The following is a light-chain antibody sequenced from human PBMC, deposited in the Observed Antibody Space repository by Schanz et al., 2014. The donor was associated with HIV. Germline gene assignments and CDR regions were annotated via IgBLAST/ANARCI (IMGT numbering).Light chain of an antibody. CDR3: QTWGTGIVV. J-gene: IGLJ2*01. V-gene: IGLV2-11*01. CDR1: SSDVGGYNY. Sequence: QSALTQPHSVSGSPGQSVTISCTGTSSDVGGYNYVSWYQQHPGKAPKLMIYDVTKRPSGVPDRFSGSKSGNTASLTISGLQAEDEADYYCQTWGTGIVVFGGGTKLTVL. CDR2: DVT.